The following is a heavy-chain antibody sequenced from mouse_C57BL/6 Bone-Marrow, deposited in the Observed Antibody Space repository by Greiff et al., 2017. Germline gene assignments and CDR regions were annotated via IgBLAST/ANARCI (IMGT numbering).Heavy chain of an antibody. V-gene: IGHV3-1*01. D-gene: IGHD2-4*01. CDR1: GYSITSGYD. Sequence: EVQLVESGPGMVKPSQSLSLTCTVTGYSITSGYDWHWIRHFPGNKLEWMGYISYSGSTNYNPSLKSRISITHDTSKNHFFLKLNSVTTEDTATYYCARDDYGEAMDYWGQGTSVTVSS. J-gene: IGHJ4*01. CDR3: ARDDYGEAMDY. CDR2: ISYSGST.